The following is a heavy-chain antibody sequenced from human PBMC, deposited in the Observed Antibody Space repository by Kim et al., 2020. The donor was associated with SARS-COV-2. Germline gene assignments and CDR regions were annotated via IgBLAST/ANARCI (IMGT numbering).Heavy chain of an antibody. CDR3: ARGGSYSGYDFGPFFDY. D-gene: IGHD5-12*01. V-gene: IGHV4-4*02. Sequence: LKSRVTISVDKSKNQFSLKLSSVTAADTAVYYCARGGSYSGYDFGPFFDYWGQGTLVTVSS. J-gene: IGHJ4*02.